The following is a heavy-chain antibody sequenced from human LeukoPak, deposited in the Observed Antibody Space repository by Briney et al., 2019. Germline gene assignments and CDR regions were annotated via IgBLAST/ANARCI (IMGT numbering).Heavy chain of an antibody. J-gene: IGHJ4*02. CDR2: IYSGGTT. D-gene: IGHD4-11*01. CDR1: GFTVSSNY. V-gene: IGHV3-53*01. Sequence: GGSLRLSCAASGFTVSSNYMSWVRQAPGKGLEWVSVIYSGGTTYYSDSVKGRFTISIDNSKNALYLQLNSLRAEDTAVYSCASRERGSTVTTLFYYFDYWGERTLASVSS. CDR3: ASRERGSTVTTLFYYFDY.